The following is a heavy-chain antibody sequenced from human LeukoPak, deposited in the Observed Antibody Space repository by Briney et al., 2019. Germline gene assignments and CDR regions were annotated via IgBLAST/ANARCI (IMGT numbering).Heavy chain of an antibody. V-gene: IGHV3-11*06. CDR2: ISSSSFYT. J-gene: IGHJ4*02. D-gene: IGHD3-9*01. CDR3: ARDHRLRYFDWSDFDY. CDR1: GFTLSDYY. Sequence: GGPLRLPCAASGFTLSDYYMSWIRQAPGKGLEWISYISSSSFYTSYADSVKGRFTISRDNAKNSLYLQMNSLRAEDTAVYYCARDHRLRYFDWSDFDYWGQGTLVTVSS.